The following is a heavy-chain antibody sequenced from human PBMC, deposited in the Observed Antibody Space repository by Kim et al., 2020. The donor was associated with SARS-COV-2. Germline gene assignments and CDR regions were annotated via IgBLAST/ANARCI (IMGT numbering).Heavy chain of an antibody. CDR3: ASMLRVSRGIRSSSPDY. J-gene: IGHJ4*02. Sequence: SETLSLTCAVYGGSFSGYYWSWIRQPPGKGLEWIGEINHSGSTNYNPSLKSRVTISVDTSKNQFSLKLSSVTAADTAVYYCASMLRVSRGIRSSSPDYWGQGTLVTVSS. V-gene: IGHV4-34*01. CDR2: INHSGST. D-gene: IGHD6-13*01. CDR1: GGSFSGYY.